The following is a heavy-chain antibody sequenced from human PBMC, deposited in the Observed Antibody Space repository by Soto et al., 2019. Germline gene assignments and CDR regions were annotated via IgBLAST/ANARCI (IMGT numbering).Heavy chain of an antibody. Sequence: GGSLRLSCAASGFTFSSYAMHWVRQTPGKGLEWVAVISYDGSNKYYADSVRGRFTISRDNSKNTLYLQMNSLRAEDTAVYYCARGEDIVVVVAATGAHGMDVWGQGTTVTVSS. CDR2: ISYDGSNK. CDR1: GFTFSSYA. J-gene: IGHJ6*02. D-gene: IGHD2-15*01. CDR3: ARGEDIVVVVAATGAHGMDV. V-gene: IGHV3-30-3*01.